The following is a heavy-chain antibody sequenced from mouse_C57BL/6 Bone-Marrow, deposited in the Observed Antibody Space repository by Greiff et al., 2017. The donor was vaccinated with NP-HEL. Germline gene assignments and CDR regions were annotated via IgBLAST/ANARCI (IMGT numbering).Heavy chain of an antibody. Sequence: DVKLVESGGDLVKPGGSLKLSCAASGFTFSSYGMSWVRQTPDKRLEWVATISSGGSYTYYPDSVKGRFTISRDNAKNTLYLQMSSLKSEDTAMYYCARQYFYAMDYWGQGTSVTVSS. CDR2: ISSGGSYT. V-gene: IGHV5-6*02. D-gene: IGHD5-1-1*01. J-gene: IGHJ4*01. CDR3: ARQYFYAMDY. CDR1: GFTFSSYG.